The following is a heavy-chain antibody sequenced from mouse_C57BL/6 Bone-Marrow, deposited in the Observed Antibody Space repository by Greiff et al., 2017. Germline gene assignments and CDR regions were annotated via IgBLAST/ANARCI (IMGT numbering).Heavy chain of an antibody. J-gene: IGHJ2*01. V-gene: IGHV1-7*01. Sequence: QVQLKQPGAELVMPGASVKLSCKASGYTFTSYWMHWVKQRPGQGLEWIGYINPSSGYTKYNQKFKDKATLTADKSSSTAYMQLSSLTSEDSAVYYCARFYYGTVDYWGQGTTLTVSS. CDR2: INPSSGYT. CDR1: GYTFTSYW. CDR3: ARFYYGTVDY. D-gene: IGHD1-1*01.